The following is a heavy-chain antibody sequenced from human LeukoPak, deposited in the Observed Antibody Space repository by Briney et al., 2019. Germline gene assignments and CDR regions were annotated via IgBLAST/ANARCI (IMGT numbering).Heavy chain of an antibody. CDR2: ISSSSSYI. J-gene: IGHJ6*03. CDR3: ARLDMTTVTTSDYYYYYMDV. CDR1: GFTFSSYS. Sequence: GRSLRLSCAASGFTFSSYSMNWVRQAPGKGLEWVSSISSSSSYIYYADSVKGRFTISRDNAKNSLYLQMNGLRAEDTAVYYCARLDMTTVTTSDYYYYYMDVWGKGTTVTVSS. V-gene: IGHV3-21*01. D-gene: IGHD4-17*01.